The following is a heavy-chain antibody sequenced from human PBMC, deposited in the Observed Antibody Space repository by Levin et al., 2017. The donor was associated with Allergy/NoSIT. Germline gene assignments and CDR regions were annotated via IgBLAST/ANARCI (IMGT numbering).Heavy chain of an antibody. V-gene: IGHV1-2*06. CDR2: INPNSGGT. Sequence: ASVKVSCKASGYTFTGYYMHWVRQAPGQGLEWMGRINPNSGGTNYAQKFQGRVTMTRDTSISTAYMELSRLRSDDTAVYYCAREGSSWYGTCFDYWGQGTLVTVSS. CDR1: GYTFTGYY. CDR3: AREGSSWYGTCFDY. J-gene: IGHJ4*02. D-gene: IGHD6-13*01.